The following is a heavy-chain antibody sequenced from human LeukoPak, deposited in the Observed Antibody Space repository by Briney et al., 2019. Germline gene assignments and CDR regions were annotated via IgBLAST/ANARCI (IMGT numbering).Heavy chain of an antibody. CDR1: GYTLTELS. CDR2: FDPEDGET. CDR3: ATVPLYYYDSSGYYPTRQTDY. Sequence: ASVKVSCKVSGYTLTELSMHWVRQAPGKGLEWMGGFDPEDGETIYAQKFQGRVTMTEDTSTDTAYMELSSLRSEDTAVYYCATVPLYYYDSSGYYPTRQTDYWGQGTLVTVSS. D-gene: IGHD3-22*01. V-gene: IGHV1-24*01. J-gene: IGHJ4*02.